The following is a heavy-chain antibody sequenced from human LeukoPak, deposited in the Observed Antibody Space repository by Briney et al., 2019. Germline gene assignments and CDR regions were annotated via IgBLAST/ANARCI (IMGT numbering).Heavy chain of an antibody. CDR3: ASANNYGDYPRVYGIDV. CDR1: GFTVSSKY. V-gene: IGHV3-66*01. CDR2: LYSGGST. Sequence: TGGSLRLSCGASGFTVSSKYMSWVRQAPGKGLEWVSFLYSGGSTSYADSVKGRFTISRDNSKNTLYLQMNSLRAEDTAVYYCASANNYGDYPRVYGIDVWGQGTTVTVSS. J-gene: IGHJ6*02. D-gene: IGHD4-17*01.